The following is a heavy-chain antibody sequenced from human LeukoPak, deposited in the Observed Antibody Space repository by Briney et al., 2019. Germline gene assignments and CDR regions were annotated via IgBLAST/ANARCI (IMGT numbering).Heavy chain of an antibody. CDR3: ARDREFGYGGYYYYYMDV. Sequence: PGGSLRLSCAASGFTFDDYAMHWVRQAPGKGLEWVSGISWNSGSIGYADSVKGRFTISRDNAKNSLYLQMNSLRAEDTAVYYCARDREFGYGGYYYYYMDVWGKGTTVTISS. CDR2: ISWNSGSI. J-gene: IGHJ6*03. CDR1: GFTFDDYA. D-gene: IGHD3-10*01. V-gene: IGHV3-9*01.